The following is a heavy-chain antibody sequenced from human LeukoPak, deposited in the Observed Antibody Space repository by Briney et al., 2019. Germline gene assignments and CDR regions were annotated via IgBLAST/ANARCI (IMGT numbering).Heavy chain of an antibody. J-gene: IGHJ6*03. CDR2: INANTGDT. V-gene: IGHV1-2*02. CDR1: GDTFTGYY. CDR3: ARAEGYCSSTSCYYYYMDV. Sequence: ASVKVSCKASGDTFTGYYMHWVRQAPGQGLEWMGWINANTGDTKYAQKLQGRVSMTTDTSTSTAYMELSSLRSEDTAVYYCARAEGYCSSTSCYYYYMDVWGKGTTVTISS. D-gene: IGHD2-2*01.